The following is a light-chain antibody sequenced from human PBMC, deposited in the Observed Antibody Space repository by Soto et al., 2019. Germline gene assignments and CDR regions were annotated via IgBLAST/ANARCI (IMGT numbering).Light chain of an antibody. Sequence: QSALTQPPSASGSPGQSVTISCTGTSSDVGGYNYVSWYQHHPGKAPKFMIYEVSKRPSGVPERFSGSKSGNTASLTVSGLQAEDEADYYCSSYAGSNNPVVFGGGTKLTVL. CDR2: EVS. J-gene: IGLJ2*01. V-gene: IGLV2-8*01. CDR3: SSYAGSNNPVV. CDR1: SSDVGGYNY.